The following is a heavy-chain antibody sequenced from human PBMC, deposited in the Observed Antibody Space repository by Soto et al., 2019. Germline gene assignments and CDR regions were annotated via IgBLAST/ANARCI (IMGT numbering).Heavy chain of an antibody. J-gene: IGHJ4*02. V-gene: IGHV3-64D*08. CDR1: GFTFSSYA. Sequence: GGSLRLSCSASGFTFSSYAMHWVRQAPGKGLEYVSAISSNGGSTYYADSVKGRFTISRDNSKNTLYLQMSSLRAEDTAVYYCMKVRRGGLPYYYDSSGPLDYWGQGTLVTVSS. D-gene: IGHD3-22*01. CDR2: ISSNGGST. CDR3: MKVRRGGLPYYYDSSGPLDY.